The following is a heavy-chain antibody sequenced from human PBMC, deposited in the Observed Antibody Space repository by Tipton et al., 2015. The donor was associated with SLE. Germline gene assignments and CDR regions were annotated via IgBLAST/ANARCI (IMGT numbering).Heavy chain of an antibody. CDR1: GFTFGDYA. V-gene: IGHV3-49*04. J-gene: IGHJ3*02. CDR2: IRSKAYGGTT. Sequence: SLRLSCTASGFTFGDYAMSWVRQAPGKGLEWVGFIRSKAYGGTTEYAASVKGRFTISRDDSKSIAYLQMNSLKTEDTAVYYCTGDSSGPHAFDIWGQGPMVTVSS. D-gene: IGHD3-22*01. CDR3: TGDSSGPHAFDI.